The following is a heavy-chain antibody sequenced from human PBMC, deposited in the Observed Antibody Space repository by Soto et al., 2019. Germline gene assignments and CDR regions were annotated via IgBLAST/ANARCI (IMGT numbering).Heavy chain of an antibody. CDR1: GYTFTSYY. CDR2: INPSGGST. V-gene: IGHV1-46*01. J-gene: IGHJ4*02. Sequence: ASVKVSCKASGYTFTSYYMHWVRQAPGQGLEWMGIINPSGGSTSYAQKFQGRVTMTRDTSTSTVYMELSSLRSEDTAVYYCARDMGIAVAGKGPRDWGQGTRVTVSS. D-gene: IGHD6-19*01. CDR3: ARDMGIAVAGKGPRD.